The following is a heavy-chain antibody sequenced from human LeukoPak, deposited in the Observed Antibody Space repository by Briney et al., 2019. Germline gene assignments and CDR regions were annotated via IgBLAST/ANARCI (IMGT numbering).Heavy chain of an antibody. Sequence: GGSLRLSCAASGFTFSSYGMHWVRQAPGKGLEWVAVIWYDGSNKDYADSVKGRFTISRDNSKNTLYLQMNSLRAEDTAVYYCASYYYDSSDYFQRWGQGTLVTVSS. J-gene: IGHJ1*01. V-gene: IGHV3-33*01. CDR1: GFTFSSYG. CDR3: ASYYYDSSDYFQR. CDR2: IWYDGSNK. D-gene: IGHD3-22*01.